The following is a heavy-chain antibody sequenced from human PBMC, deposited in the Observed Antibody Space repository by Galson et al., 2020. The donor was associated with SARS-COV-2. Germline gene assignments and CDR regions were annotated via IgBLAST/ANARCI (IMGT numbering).Heavy chain of an antibody. CDR3: TRGRNTWTYDY. Sequence: SQTLSLTCTVSGGSISSYYWSWIRQPPGKGLEWIGYIYYSGTTNYNPSLKSRVTISVDTSKNQFSLKLSSVTAADTAVYYCTRGRNTWTYDYWGRGTRVTVSS. J-gene: IGHJ4*01. D-gene: IGHD1-1*01. CDR1: GGSISSYY. V-gene: IGHV4-59*01. CDR2: IYYSGTT.